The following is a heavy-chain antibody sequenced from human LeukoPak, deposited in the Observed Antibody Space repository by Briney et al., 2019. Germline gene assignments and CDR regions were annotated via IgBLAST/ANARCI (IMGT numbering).Heavy chain of an antibody. CDR2: LYYSGST. D-gene: IGHD1-26*01. V-gene: IGHV4-59*01. CDR3: ARSSGSYGPNWFDP. CDR1: GGSISSYY. J-gene: IGHJ5*02. Sequence: TSETLSLTCTVSGGSISSYYWSWIRQPPGKGLEWIGYLYYSGSTNYNPSLKSRVTISVDTSKNQFSLKLSSVTAADTAVYYCARSSGSYGPNWFDPWGQGTLVTVSS.